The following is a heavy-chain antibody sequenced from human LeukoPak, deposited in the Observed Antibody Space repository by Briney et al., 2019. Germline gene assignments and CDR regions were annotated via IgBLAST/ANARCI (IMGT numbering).Heavy chain of an antibody. CDR2: ISGSGGST. J-gene: IGHJ4*02. CDR3: AKGGSSLYFFDY. CDR1: GFTFYDYA. Sequence: GGSLRLSCAASGFTFYDYAMHWVRQAPGKGLEWVSAISGSGGSTYYADSVKGRFTISRDNSKNTLYLQMNSLRAEDTAVYYCAKGGSSLYFFDYWGQGTLVTVSS. D-gene: IGHD1-26*01. V-gene: IGHV3-23*01.